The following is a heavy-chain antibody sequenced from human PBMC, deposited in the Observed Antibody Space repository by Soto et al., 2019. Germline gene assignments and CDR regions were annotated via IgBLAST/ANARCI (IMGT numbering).Heavy chain of an antibody. CDR1: GCSISSGCYS. D-gene: IGHD2-8*02. CDR2: IYYSGIT. Sequence: PSETLSLTCAVSGCSISSGCYSWSWIRQPPGKGLEWIGYIYYSGITYYNPSLKSRVTISVDRTKNQFTLQLTSVTVEDTAVYYCATSYGNAWCTYWGQGTQVTVSS. CDR3: ATSYGNAWCTY. V-gene: IGHV4-30-2*02. J-gene: IGHJ4*02.